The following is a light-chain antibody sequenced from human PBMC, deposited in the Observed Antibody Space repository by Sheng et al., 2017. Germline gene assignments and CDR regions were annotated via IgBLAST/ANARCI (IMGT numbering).Light chain of an antibody. CDR3: ASFTFSAKWV. V-gene: IGLV2-14*03. CDR1: SNDIGVYDY. CDR2: DVS. Sequence: QSALTQPASVSGSPGQSITISCTGTSNDIGVYDYVSWYQQHPGKAPKLLIYDVSTRPSGISDRFSGSKSGHTASLTISGLQAEDESDYYCASFTFSAKWVFGGGTKLTVL. J-gene: IGLJ3*02.